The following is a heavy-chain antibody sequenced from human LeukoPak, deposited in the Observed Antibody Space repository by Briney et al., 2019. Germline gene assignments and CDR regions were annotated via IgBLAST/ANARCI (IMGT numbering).Heavy chain of an antibody. CDR1: GGSISSGSCY. Sequence: PSQTLSLTCTVSGGSISSGSCYWSWIRQPAGKGLEWIGRIYTSGSTNYNPSLKSRVTISVDTSKNQFPLKLSSVTAADTAVYYCARGEYYDFWSGYLVPDVWGKGTTVTVPS. D-gene: IGHD3-3*01. CDR2: IYTSGST. J-gene: IGHJ6*04. V-gene: IGHV4-61*02. CDR3: ARGEYYDFWSGYLVPDV.